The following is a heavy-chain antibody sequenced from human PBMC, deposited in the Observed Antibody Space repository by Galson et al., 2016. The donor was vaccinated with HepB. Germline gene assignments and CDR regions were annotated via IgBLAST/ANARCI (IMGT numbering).Heavy chain of an antibody. V-gene: IGHV4/OR15-8*01. Sequence: ETLSLTCVVSGDSISSNKWWSWVRQPPGKGLEWIGEMGQSGTTRYNPSLKSRVNISGDKSKNQFSLNVTSVTAADTAVYYCARVAQFANYADYWGQGTLVTVS. CDR3: ARVAQFANYADY. CDR2: MGQSGTT. CDR1: GDSISSNKW. D-gene: IGHD5-24*01. J-gene: IGHJ4*02.